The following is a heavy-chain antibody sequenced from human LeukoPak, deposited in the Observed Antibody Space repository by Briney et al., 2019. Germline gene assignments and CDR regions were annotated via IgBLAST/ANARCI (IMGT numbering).Heavy chain of an antibody. CDR2: ISAYNGNT. CDR1: GYTFTSYG. D-gene: IGHD1-26*01. Sequence: GASAKVSCKTSGYTFTSYGISWVRQAPGQGLEWMGWISAYNGNTNSAQKFQGRVTMTTDTSTSTAYMELRSLRSDDTAVYYCARGFSGNYYDYWGQGTLVTVSS. J-gene: IGHJ4*02. V-gene: IGHV1-18*01. CDR3: ARGFSGNYYDY.